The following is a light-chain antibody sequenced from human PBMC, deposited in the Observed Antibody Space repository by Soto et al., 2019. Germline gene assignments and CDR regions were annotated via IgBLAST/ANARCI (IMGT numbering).Light chain of an antibody. V-gene: IGLV1-40*01. CDR2: GNR. CDR3: QSYDSSLSGSEV. Sequence: QSVLTQPPSVSGAPGQRVTISCTGSSSNIGAGYDVHWYQQLPGTAPKLLSYGNRNRPSGVPDRFSGSKSGTSASLAITGLQAEDEADYYCQSYDSSLSGSEVFGGGTKLTVL. J-gene: IGLJ2*01. CDR1: SSNIGAGYD.